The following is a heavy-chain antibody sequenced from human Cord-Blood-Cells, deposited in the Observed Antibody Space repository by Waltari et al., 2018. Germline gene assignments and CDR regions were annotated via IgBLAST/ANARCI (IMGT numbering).Heavy chain of an antibody. CDR2: IRSKAYGGTT. Sequence: RQAPGKGLEWVGFIRSKAYGGTTEYAASVKGRFTISSDDSKSIAYLQMNSLKTEDTAVYYCTRVYGDYEYYYYYYGMDVWGQGTTVTVSS. D-gene: IGHD4-17*01. V-gene: IGHV3-49*02. CDR3: TRVYGDYEYYYYYYGMDV. J-gene: IGHJ6*02.